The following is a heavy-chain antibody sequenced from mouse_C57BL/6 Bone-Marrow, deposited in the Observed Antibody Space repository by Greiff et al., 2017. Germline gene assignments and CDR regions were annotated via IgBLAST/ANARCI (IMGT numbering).Heavy chain of an antibody. J-gene: IGHJ3*01. CDR3: ARLLLGGAY. Sequence: QVQLQQSGAELARPGASVKMSCKASGYTFTRYTMHWVKQRPGQGLEWIGYINPSSGYTRYNQKFKDKATLTADKSSSTAYMQLSSLTSEDSAVYYCARLLLGGAYWGQGTLVTVSA. D-gene: IGHD1-1*01. CDR1: GYTFTRYT. V-gene: IGHV1-4*01. CDR2: INPSSGYT.